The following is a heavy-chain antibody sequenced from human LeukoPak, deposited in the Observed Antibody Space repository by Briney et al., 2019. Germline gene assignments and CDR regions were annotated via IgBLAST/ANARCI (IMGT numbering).Heavy chain of an antibody. CDR1: GFSLSSYA. CDR3: AKDRVVADYYMDV. D-gene: IGHD2-15*01. Sequence: GGSLRLSCAASGFSLSSYAMSWVRQAPGKGLEWVANIKQDGSEKYYVDSVRGRFTISRDNAKNSLYLQMNSLRAEDTAVYYCAKDRVVADYYMDVWGKGTTVTISS. V-gene: IGHV3-7*01. J-gene: IGHJ6*03. CDR2: IKQDGSEK.